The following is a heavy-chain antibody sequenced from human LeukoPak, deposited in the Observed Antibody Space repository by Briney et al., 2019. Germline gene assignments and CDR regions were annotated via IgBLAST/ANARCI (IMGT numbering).Heavy chain of an antibody. Sequence: PSETLSLTCTVSGGSISSYYWSWIRQPAGKELEWIGRIYTSGSTNYNPSLKSRVTMSVDTSKNQFSLKLSSVTAADTAVYYCARDIESCGGDCSGMLDYWGQGTLVTVSS. CDR2: IYTSGST. V-gene: IGHV4-4*07. CDR3: ARDIESCGGDCSGMLDY. CDR1: GGSISSYY. J-gene: IGHJ4*02. D-gene: IGHD2-21*02.